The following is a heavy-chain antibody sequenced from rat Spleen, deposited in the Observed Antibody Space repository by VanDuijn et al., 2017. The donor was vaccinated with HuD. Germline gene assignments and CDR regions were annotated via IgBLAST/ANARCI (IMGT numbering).Heavy chain of an antibody. CDR1: GFTFSNYD. J-gene: IGHJ2*01. D-gene: IGHD1-2*01. CDR2: SIYDGSST. CDR3: TTVEEQLSY. Sequence: EVQLVESGGGLVQPGRSMKLSCAASGFTFSNYDMAWVRQAPTKGLEWVAYSIYDGSSTYYRDSVKGRFTISSDNAKSTLYLQMDSLRSEDTATYYCTTVEEQLSYWGQGVMVTVSS. V-gene: IGHV5-20*01.